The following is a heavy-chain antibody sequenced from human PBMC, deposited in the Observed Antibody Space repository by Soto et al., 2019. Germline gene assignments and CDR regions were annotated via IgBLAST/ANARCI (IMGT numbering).Heavy chain of an antibody. J-gene: IGHJ6*02. Sequence: WGSLRLSCAASGFIFTNDAMNWVRQAPGRGLEWVSVIGGRGNSAYYADSVKGRFTSSRDNSKNTLYLQMNSLRAEDTAVYYCAREIAARPVKYYYGMDVWGQGTTVTVSS. D-gene: IGHD6-6*01. V-gene: IGHV3-23*01. CDR2: IGGRGNSA. CDR1: GFIFTNDA. CDR3: AREIAARPVKYYYGMDV.